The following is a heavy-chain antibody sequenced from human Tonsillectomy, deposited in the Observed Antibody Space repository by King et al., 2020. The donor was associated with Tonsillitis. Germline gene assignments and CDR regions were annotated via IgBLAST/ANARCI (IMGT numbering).Heavy chain of an antibody. J-gene: IGHJ6*02. CDR2: ISSTGNTI. CDR1: GFIFSSYA. Sequence: VQLVESGGGLVQPGGSLRLSCAGSGFIFSSYAINWIRQAPGKELEWVSYISSTGNTIHYAESVRGRFTVSRDSGKDSLFLQMNSLRADDTVVYYCAREHDTTILILRDKFFSGMNVWGQGTTVTVSS. V-gene: IGHV3-48*01. CDR3: AREHDTTILILRDKFFSGMNV. D-gene: IGHD5-24*01.